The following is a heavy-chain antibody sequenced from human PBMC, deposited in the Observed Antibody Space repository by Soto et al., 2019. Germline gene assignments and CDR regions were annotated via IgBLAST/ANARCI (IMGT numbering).Heavy chain of an antibody. CDR1: GFTFSSYG. CDR3: AKDPSPYNWNYEYFDY. V-gene: IGHV3-30*18. Sequence: PGWSLRLSCAASGFTFSSYGMHWVRQAPGKGLEWVAVISYDGSNKYYADSVKGRFTISRDNSKNTLYLQMNSLRAEDTAVYYCAKDPSPYNWNYEYFDYWGQGTLVTVSS. D-gene: IGHD1-7*01. CDR2: ISYDGSNK. J-gene: IGHJ4*02.